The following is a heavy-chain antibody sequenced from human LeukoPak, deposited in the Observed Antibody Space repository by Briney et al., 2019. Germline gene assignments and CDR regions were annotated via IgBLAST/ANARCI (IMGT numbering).Heavy chain of an antibody. V-gene: IGHV4-4*09. J-gene: IGHJ4*02. CDR1: GGSISSYY. Sequence: PSETMSLTCTVSGGSISSYYWSWIRQPPGKGLEWIGYIYTSGSTNYNPSLKSRVTISVDTSKNQFSLKLSSVAAADTAVYYCARSTIPGIAAAGTFYFDYWGQGTLVTASS. D-gene: IGHD6-13*01. CDR2: IYTSGST. CDR3: ARSTIPGIAAAGTFYFDY.